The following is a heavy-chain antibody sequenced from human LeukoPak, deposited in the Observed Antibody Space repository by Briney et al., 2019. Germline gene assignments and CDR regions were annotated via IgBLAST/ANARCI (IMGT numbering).Heavy chain of an antibody. CDR2: IYYSGST. CDR3: ARDPGDYGFDY. CDR1: GGSISSYY. D-gene: IGHD4/OR15-4a*01. V-gene: IGHV4-59*01. J-gene: IGHJ4*02. Sequence: PSETLSLTCTVSGGSISSYYWSWIRQPPGKGLEWIGYIYYSGSTNYNPSLKSRLTISVDTSKNQFSLKLSSVTAADTAVYYCARDPGDYGFDYWGQGTLVTVSS.